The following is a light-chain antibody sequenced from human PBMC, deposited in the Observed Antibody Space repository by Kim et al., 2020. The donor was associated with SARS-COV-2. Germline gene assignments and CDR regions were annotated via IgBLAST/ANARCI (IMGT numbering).Light chain of an antibody. J-gene: IGKJ2*03. CDR3: QQYNSYSPYS. CDR2: KTS. Sequence: ASVGDRVTITCRASQSISSWFAWYQQKPGKAPKLLIYKTSSLESGVPSRFSGSGSGTEFTLTISSLQPDDFATYYCQQYNSYSPYSFGQGTKLEIK. CDR1: QSISSW. V-gene: IGKV1-5*03.